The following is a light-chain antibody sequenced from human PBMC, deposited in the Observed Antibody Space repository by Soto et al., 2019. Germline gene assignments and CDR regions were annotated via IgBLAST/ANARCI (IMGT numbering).Light chain of an antibody. CDR3: CSYVGARTYV. V-gene: IGLV2-23*01. J-gene: IGLJ1*01. CDR1: VSDVGNFGP. CDR2: EGD. Sequence: LTQPASVSGSPGQSITISCTGSVSDVGNFGPVSWYQQHPGRVPKLIIYEGDRRPSGVSSRFSGSKSGNTASLTISGLQAEDEADYYCCSYVGARTYVFGTGTKVTVL.